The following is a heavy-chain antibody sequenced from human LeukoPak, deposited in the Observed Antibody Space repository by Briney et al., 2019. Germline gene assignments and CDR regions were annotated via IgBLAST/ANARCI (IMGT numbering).Heavy chain of an antibody. D-gene: IGHD7-27*01. CDR3: TSIPGD. Sequence: PGGSLRLSCAASGFTFSSYWMHWVRQAPGKGLVWASRINSDGSSTSYADSVRGRFTVSRDNAKNTLYLQMNSLRAEDTAVYYCTSIPGDWGQGTLVTVSS. CDR1: GFTFSSYW. V-gene: IGHV3-74*01. J-gene: IGHJ4*02. CDR2: INSDGSST.